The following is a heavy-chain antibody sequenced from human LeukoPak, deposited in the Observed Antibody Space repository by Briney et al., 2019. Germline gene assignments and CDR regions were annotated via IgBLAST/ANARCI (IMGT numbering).Heavy chain of an antibody. Sequence: SQTLSLTCAISGDSVSGNSASWHWIRQSPSRGLEWLGRTYYRSKWGNNYAVSVKSRITINPDTSKNQFSLQLKSVTSEDTAVYYCAREGGIFYMIDYWGQGTLVTVSS. D-gene: IGHD2-8*01. CDR3: AREGGIFYMIDY. CDR1: GDSVSGNSAS. V-gene: IGHV6-1*01. CDR2: TYYRSKWGN. J-gene: IGHJ4*02.